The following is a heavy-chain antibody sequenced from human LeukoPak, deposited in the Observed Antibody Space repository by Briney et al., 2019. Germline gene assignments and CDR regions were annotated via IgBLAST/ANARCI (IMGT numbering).Heavy chain of an antibody. J-gene: IGHJ4*02. CDR3: ASYDYYGSGSYEVDY. Sequence: GGSLRLSCAASGFTLSSYWMSWVRQAPGKGLEWVANIKQDGSEKYYVDSVKGRFTISRDNAKNSLYLQMNSPRAEDTAVYYCASYDYYGSGSYEVDYWGQGTLVTVSS. D-gene: IGHD3-10*01. V-gene: IGHV3-7*01. CDR1: GFTLSSYW. CDR2: IKQDGSEK.